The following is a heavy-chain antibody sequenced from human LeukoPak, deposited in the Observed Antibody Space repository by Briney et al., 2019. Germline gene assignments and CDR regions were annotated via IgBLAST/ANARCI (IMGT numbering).Heavy chain of an antibody. CDR3: AKDDRWLQFCC. D-gene: IGHD5-24*01. CDR2: ISGSGGST. CDR1: GFTFSSYG. V-gene: IGHV3-23*01. Sequence: GGSLRLSCAASGFTFSSYGMSWVRQAPGKGLEWVSAISGSGGSTYYADSVKGRFTISRDNSRNTLYLQMNSLRAEDTAVYYCAKDDRWLQFCCWGQGTLVTVSA. J-gene: IGHJ4*02.